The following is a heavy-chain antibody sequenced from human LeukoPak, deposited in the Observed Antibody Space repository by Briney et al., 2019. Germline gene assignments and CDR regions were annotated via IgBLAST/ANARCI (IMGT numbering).Heavy chain of an antibody. D-gene: IGHD5-18*01. CDR3: ARDCGYSYGLGGNWFDP. V-gene: IGHV1-69*02. CDR2: IIPILGIA. CDR1: GGTFSSYT. Sequence: SVKVSCKTSGGTFSSYTISWVRQAPGQGLEWMGRIIPILGIANYAQKFQGRVTITADKSTSTAYMELSSLRSEDTAVYYCARDCGYSYGLGGNWFDPWGQGTLVTVSS. J-gene: IGHJ5*02.